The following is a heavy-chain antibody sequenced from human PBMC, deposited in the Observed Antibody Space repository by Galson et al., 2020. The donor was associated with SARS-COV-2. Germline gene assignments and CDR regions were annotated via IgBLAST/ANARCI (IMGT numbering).Heavy chain of an antibody. D-gene: IGHD6-19*01. J-gene: IGHJ2*01. Sequence: TGGSLRLSCAASGFTFSSYSINWVRQAPGKGLEWVSSISSSSSYIYYADSVKGRFTISRDNAKNSLYLQMNSLRAEDTAVYYCARDLPPNGWYLWYFDLWGRGTLVTVSS. V-gene: IGHV3-21*01. CDR2: ISSSSSYI. CDR3: ARDLPPNGWYLWYFDL. CDR1: GFTFSSYS.